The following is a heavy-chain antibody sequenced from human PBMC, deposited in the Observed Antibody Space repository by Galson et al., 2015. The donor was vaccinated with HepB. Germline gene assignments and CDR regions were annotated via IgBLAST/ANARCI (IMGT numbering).Heavy chain of an antibody. CDR1: GFTFSNYA. CDR2: ITGTGGRT. V-gene: IGHV3-23*01. CDR3: AKEDGDYGIDY. J-gene: IGHJ4*02. D-gene: IGHD4-17*01. Sequence: SLRLSCAASGFTFSNYAMRWVRQAPRKGLQWVPAITGTGGRTYNADSVKGRFTISRDNSKNTLYLQMNNLRAEDTAIYYCAKEDGDYGIDYWGQGTLVTVSS.